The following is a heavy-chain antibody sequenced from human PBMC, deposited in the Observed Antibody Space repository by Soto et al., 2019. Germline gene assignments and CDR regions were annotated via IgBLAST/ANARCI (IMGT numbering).Heavy chain of an antibody. CDR1: GFTFSSYW. J-gene: IGHJ6*02. V-gene: IGHV3-7*01. D-gene: IGHD3-9*01. CDR2: IKQDGSEK. Sequence: GGSLRLSCAASGFTFSSYWMSWVRQAPGKGLEWVANIKQDGSEKYYVDSVKGRFTISRDNAKNSLYLQMNSLRAEDTAVYYCAGVLRYFDWLSPPNYGMDVWGQGTTVTVSS. CDR3: AGVLRYFDWLSPPNYGMDV.